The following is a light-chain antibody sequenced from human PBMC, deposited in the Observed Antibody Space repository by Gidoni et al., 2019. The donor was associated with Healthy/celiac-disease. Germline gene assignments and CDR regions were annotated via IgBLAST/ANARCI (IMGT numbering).Light chain of an antibody. CDR1: QGISSY. V-gene: IGKV1D-8*01. J-gene: IGKJ4*01. Sequence: IWMTQSPSLLSASTGDRVTISCRISQGISSYLAWYQQKPGKAPELLIYAASTLQSGVPSRFSGSGSGTDFTLTISCLQSEDFATYYCQKYYSFPRTFGGGTKVEIK. CDR3: QKYYSFPRT. CDR2: AAS.